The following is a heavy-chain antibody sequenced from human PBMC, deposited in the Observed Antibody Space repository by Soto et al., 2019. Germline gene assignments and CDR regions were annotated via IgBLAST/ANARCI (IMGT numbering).Heavy chain of an antibody. Sequence: GGSLRLSCAASGFTFGSYGMHWVRQAPGKGLEWVAVIWYDGSNKYYADSVKGRFTISRDNSKNTLYLQMNSLRAEDTAVYYCARDNCSGGSCYPAGDAFDIWGQGTMVTVSS. CDR3: ARDNCSGGSCYPAGDAFDI. V-gene: IGHV3-33*01. CDR2: IWYDGSNK. CDR1: GFTFGSYG. D-gene: IGHD2-15*01. J-gene: IGHJ3*02.